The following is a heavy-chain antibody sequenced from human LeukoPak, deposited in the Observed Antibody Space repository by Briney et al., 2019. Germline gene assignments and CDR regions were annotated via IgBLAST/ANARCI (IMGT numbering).Heavy chain of an antibody. CDR2: ISHDGSSD. CDR1: GFAFRSFA. CDR3: ARMSASGRTNGAFDV. J-gene: IGHJ3*01. Sequence: GGSPRLSCAASGFAFRSFAMHWVRQTPGKGLDWVAVISHDGSSDYYSPSLRGRFTISRDTSKNTLYLQMNRLRPDDTATYYCARMSASGRTNGAFDVWGRGTMVTVSS. D-gene: IGHD6-19*01. V-gene: IGHV3-30-3*01.